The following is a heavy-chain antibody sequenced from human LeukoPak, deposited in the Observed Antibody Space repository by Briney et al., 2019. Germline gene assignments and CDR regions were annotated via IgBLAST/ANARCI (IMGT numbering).Heavy chain of an antibody. Sequence: SETLSLTCAVSGYSITSGYYWGWIRQPPGKGLEWIGSIYYSGSTYYNPSLKSRVTISVDTSKNQFSLKLSSVTAADTAVYYCARPPDDSSARYYYYYMDVWGKGTTVTVSS. CDR1: GYSITSGYY. J-gene: IGHJ6*03. CDR2: IYYSGST. CDR3: ARPPDDSSARYYYYYMDV. D-gene: IGHD3-22*01. V-gene: IGHV4-38-2*01.